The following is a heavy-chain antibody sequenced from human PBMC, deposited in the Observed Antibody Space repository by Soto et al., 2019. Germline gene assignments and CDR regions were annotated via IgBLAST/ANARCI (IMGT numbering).Heavy chain of an antibody. D-gene: IGHD4-17*01. CDR1: GYTFTSYA. Sequence: ASVKVACKASGYTFTSYAVHWVRQAPGQRLEWMGWINAGNGNTRYSQKFQDRVTITRDTSASTAYMELSSLRSEDTAVYYCARGGTVTSYYFDYWGQGTLVTVSS. CDR3: ARGGTVTSYYFDY. CDR2: INAGNGNT. J-gene: IGHJ4*02. V-gene: IGHV1-3*01.